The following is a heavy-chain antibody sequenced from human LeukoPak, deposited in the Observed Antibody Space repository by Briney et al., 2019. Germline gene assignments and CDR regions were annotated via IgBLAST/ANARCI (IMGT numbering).Heavy chain of an antibody. V-gene: IGHV3-21*01. CDR1: GFTFSNYN. Sequence: GGSLRLTCAASGFTFSNYNMNWVRQAPGNGLEWVSSISSSSSYIYYADSVKGRFTISRDNAKDSLYLQMNSLRAEDTAVYYCARDEVGENSPPYYYYYYMDVWGKGTTVTISS. CDR3: ARDEVGENSPPYYYYYYMDV. CDR2: ISSSSSYI. D-gene: IGHD3-10*01. J-gene: IGHJ6*03.